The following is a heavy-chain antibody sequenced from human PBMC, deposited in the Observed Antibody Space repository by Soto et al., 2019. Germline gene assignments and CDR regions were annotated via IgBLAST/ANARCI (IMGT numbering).Heavy chain of an antibody. J-gene: IGHJ3*02. CDR1: GFSLSNARMG. V-gene: IGHV2-26*01. CDR2: IFSNDEK. CDR3: ARLGYDFWSGYPWAAFDI. D-gene: IGHD3-3*01. Sequence: QVTLKESGPVLVNPTETLTLTCTVSGFSLSNARMGVSWIRQPPGKALEWLAHIFSNDEKSYSTSLKSRLTISKDTSKSQVVLTMTNMDPVDTATYYCARLGYDFWSGYPWAAFDIWGQGTMVTVSS.